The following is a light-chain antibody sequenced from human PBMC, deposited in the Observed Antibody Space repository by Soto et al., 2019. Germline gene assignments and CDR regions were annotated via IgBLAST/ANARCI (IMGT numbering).Light chain of an antibody. J-gene: IGKJ4*01. V-gene: IGKV3-11*01. Sequence: EIVLTQSPATLSLSPGERATLSCRASQSVSRSFAWYQQKTGQPPRRLIYDASNRAIGIPARFSGSGSGTDFTLTISSLEPEDFAVYYCQQRSNWPLTFGGGTKVEIK. CDR1: QSVSRS. CDR2: DAS. CDR3: QQRSNWPLT.